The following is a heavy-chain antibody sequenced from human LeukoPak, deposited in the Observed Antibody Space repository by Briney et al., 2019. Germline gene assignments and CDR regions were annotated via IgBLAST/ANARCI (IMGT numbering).Heavy chain of an antibody. CDR3: ARDLGFYYDSSGYANLDY. CDR1: GYSISSGYY. Sequence: SETLSLTCTVSGYSISSGYYWGWIRQPPGKGLEWIGSIYHSGSTYYNPSLKSRVTISVDTSKNQFSLELRSVTAADTAVYYCARDLGFYYDSSGYANLDYWGQGTLVTVSS. V-gene: IGHV4-38-2*02. D-gene: IGHD3-22*01. J-gene: IGHJ4*02. CDR2: IYHSGST.